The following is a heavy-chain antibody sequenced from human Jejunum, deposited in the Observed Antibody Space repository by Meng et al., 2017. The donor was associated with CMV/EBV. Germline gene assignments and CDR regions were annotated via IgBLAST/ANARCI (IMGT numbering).Heavy chain of an antibody. Sequence: SGFTFSSYSMNWVRQAPGKGLEWVSSISCSSSYIYYADSVKGRFTISRDNAKNSLYLQMNSLRAEDTAVYYCARLYCSGGSCYNWGQGTLVTVSS. J-gene: IGHJ4*02. CDR3: ARLYCSGGSCYN. V-gene: IGHV3-21*01. D-gene: IGHD2-15*01. CDR2: ISCSSSYI. CDR1: GFTFSSYS.